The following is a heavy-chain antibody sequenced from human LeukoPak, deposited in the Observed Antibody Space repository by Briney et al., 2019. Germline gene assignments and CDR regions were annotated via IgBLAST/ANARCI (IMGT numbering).Heavy chain of an antibody. V-gene: IGHV1-18*01. Sequence: ASVKVSCKASGYTFTSYGISWVRQAPGQGLEWMGWISAYNGNTNYAQKLQGRVTMTTDASTSTAYMELRSLRSDDTAVYYCARNQYSGSYSPRDGMDVWGKGTTVTVSS. D-gene: IGHD1-26*01. CDR2: ISAYNGNT. CDR3: ARNQYSGSYSPRDGMDV. CDR1: GYTFTSYG. J-gene: IGHJ6*04.